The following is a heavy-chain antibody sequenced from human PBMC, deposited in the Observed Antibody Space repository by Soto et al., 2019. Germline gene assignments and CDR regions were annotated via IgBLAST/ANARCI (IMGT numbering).Heavy chain of an antibody. Sequence: LSQTLSLTCAISGDSVSSNSAAWNWTRQSPSRGLEWLGRTYYRSKWYNDYAVSVKSRITINPDTSKNQFSLQLNSVTPEDTAVYYCARVRHSSVGYYYYYGMDVWGQGTTVTVSS. D-gene: IGHD6-25*01. J-gene: IGHJ6*02. CDR2: TYYRSKWYN. V-gene: IGHV6-1*01. CDR3: ARVRHSSVGYYYYYGMDV. CDR1: GDSVSSNSAA.